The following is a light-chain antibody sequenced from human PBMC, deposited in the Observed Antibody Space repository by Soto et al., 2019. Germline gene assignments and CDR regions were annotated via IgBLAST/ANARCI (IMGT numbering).Light chain of an antibody. CDR3: QHRSNWPPWT. J-gene: IGKJ1*01. CDR2: DAS. Sequence: EIVLTQSPATLSLSLGERATLSCRASQRVSSNLAWYQQKPGQAPRLLIYDASNRATGIPARFSGSGSGTDFTLTVSSLEPEDFAVYYCQHRSNWPPWTFGQGTKVEIK. CDR1: QRVSSN. V-gene: IGKV3-11*01.